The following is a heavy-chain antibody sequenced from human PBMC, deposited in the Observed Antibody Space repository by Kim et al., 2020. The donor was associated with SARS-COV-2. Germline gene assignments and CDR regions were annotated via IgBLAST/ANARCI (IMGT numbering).Heavy chain of an antibody. Sequence: GGSLRLSCAASGFTFSDYYMSWILQAPGKGLEWVSYISSSGSTIYYADSVKGRFTISRDNAKNSLYLQMNSLRAEDTAVYYCARVPHITMPPFDYYYGMDVWGQGTMVTVSS. CDR2: ISSSGSTI. CDR1: GFTFSDYY. V-gene: IGHV3-11*04. CDR3: ARVPHITMPPFDYYYGMDV. J-gene: IGHJ6*02. D-gene: IGHD3-10*01.